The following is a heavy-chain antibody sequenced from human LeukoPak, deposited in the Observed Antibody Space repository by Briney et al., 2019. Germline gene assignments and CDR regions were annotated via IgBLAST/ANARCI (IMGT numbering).Heavy chain of an antibody. J-gene: IGHJ4*02. CDR3: TRDLEY. CDR1: GFTFTAYT. Sequence: SGGSLRPSCSASGFTFTAYTMNWVRQAPGKGPEWVSYIDYGGSVTHYADSVKGRFTISRDNAENSLYLQMNSLRVEDTAVYYCTRDLEYWSQGVQVTVSS. V-gene: IGHV3-48*01. CDR2: IDYGGSVT.